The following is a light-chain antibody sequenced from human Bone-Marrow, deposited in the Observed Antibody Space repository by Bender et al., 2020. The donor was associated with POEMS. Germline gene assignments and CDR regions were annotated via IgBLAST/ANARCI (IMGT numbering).Light chain of an antibody. CDR2: EVS. V-gene: IGLV2-14*02. Sequence: QSALTQPASVSGSPGQSIIISCTGTSSDVGTYDLVSWYQQYPGKAPKLMIYEVSKRPSGVSHRFSGSKSGNTASLTISGLQAEDEADYYCSSYISSSSPYVFGTGTKVTVL. CDR3: SSYISSSSPYV. CDR1: SSDVGTYDL. J-gene: IGLJ1*01.